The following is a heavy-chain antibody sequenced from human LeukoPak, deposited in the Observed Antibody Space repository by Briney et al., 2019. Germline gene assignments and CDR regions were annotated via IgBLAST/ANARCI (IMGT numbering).Heavy chain of an antibody. CDR2: ISAYNGNT. CDR3: ARVPSLLRYFDWSYNYYMDV. D-gene: IGHD3-9*01. CDR1: GYTFTSYG. J-gene: IGHJ6*03. V-gene: IGHV1-18*01. Sequence: ASVKVSCKASGYTFTSYGISWVRQAPGQGLEWMGCISAYNGNTNYAQKLQGRVTMTTDTSTSTAYMELRSLRSDDTAVYYCARVPSLLRYFDWSYNYYMDVWGKGATVTVSS.